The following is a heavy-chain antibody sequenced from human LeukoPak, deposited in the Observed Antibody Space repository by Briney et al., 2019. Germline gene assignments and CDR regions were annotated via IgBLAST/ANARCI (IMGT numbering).Heavy chain of an antibody. CDR2: IKNDGSST. D-gene: IGHD4-17*01. J-gene: IGHJ4*02. Sequence: GGSLRLSCAASGFTFSNYWMHWVRQAPGKGLVWVSRIKNDGSSTSYADSVKGRFTISRDNTKNTLYLQMNNLRAEDTAVYYCAPYYTVTTGDWGQGTLVTVSS. CDR3: APYYTVTTGD. V-gene: IGHV3-74*01. CDR1: GFTFSNYW.